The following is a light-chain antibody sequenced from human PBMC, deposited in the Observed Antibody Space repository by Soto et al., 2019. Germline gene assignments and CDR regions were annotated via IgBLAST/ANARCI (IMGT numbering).Light chain of an antibody. V-gene: IGLV3-21*04. CDR3: HVWDTTNDHPL. Sequence: SYELTQPLSVSVAPGETARITCGGKNIGSKSVHWYQQKTGQAPVLVIYYDSDRPSGIPERFSGSNSGNTATLTVSRVEAGDEADYYCHVWDTTNDHPLFGGGTKLTVL. J-gene: IGLJ2*01. CDR1: NIGSKS. CDR2: YDS.